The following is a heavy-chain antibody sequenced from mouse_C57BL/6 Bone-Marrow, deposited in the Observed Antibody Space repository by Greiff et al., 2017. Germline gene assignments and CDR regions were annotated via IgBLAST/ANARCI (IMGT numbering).Heavy chain of an antibody. CDR2: IYPSDSEP. V-gene: IGHV1-61*01. Sequence: VKLQQPGAELVRPGSSVKLSCKASGYTFTSYWMDWVKQRPGQGLEWIGNIYPSDSEPHYNQKFKDKATLTVDKSSSTAYMQLSSLTSEDSAVYYCARGDYGSSGYYFDYWGQGTTLTVSS. D-gene: IGHD1-1*01. CDR3: ARGDYGSSGYYFDY. CDR1: GYTFTSYW. J-gene: IGHJ2*01.